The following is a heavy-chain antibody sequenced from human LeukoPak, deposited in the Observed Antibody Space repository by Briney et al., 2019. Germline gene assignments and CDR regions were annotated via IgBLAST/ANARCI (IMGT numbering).Heavy chain of an antibody. Sequence: GGSLRLSCIASGFTFNKYAMSWVRQAPGKGLEWVSALSGGGTSTYYADSVEGRFTISRDNSKTTLYLQMSSLRADDTAVYYCAKDPNYDYWSGNPEYFQHWGQGTLVTVSS. D-gene: IGHD3-3*01. CDR2: LSGGGTST. CDR3: AKDPNYDYWSGNPEYFQH. J-gene: IGHJ1*01. CDR1: GFTFNKYA. V-gene: IGHV3-23*01.